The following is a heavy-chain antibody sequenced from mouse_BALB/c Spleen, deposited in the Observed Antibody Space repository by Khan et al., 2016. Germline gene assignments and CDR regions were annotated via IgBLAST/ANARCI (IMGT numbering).Heavy chain of an antibody. D-gene: IGHD1-1*01. Sequence: LVESGPELKKPGETVKISCKASGYTFTNYGMNWVKQAPGKGLKWMGWINTNTGEPTYAEEFKGRFDFSLETSASTAYLQINNLKNEDTATYFCAEDYYGSNWFAYWGQGTLVTVSA. CDR3: AEDYYGSNWFAY. J-gene: IGHJ3*01. CDR1: GYTFTNYG. V-gene: IGHV9-3*02. CDR2: INTNTGEP.